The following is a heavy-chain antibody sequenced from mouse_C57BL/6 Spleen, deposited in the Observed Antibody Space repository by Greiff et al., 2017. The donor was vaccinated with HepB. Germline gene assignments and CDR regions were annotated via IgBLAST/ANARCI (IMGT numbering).Heavy chain of an antibody. V-gene: IGHV1-69*01. CDR1: GYTFTSYW. D-gene: IGHD2-12*01. CDR3: ARLYTGGY. J-gene: IGHJ2*01. Sequence: QVQLQQPGAELVMPGASVKLSCKASGYTFTSYWMHWVKQRPGQGLEWIGEIDPSDSYTNYNQKFKGKSTLTVDKSSSSAYMQLSSLTSEDSAVYYCARLYTGGYWGQGTTLTVSS. CDR2: IDPSDSYT.